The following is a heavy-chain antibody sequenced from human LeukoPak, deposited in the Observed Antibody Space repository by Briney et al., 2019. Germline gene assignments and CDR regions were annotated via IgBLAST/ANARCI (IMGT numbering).Heavy chain of an antibody. Sequence: ASVKVSCKASGYTFTGYYMHWVRQAPGQGLEWMGWINPNSGGTNYAQKFQGRVTMTRDTSISTAYMELSRLRSDDTAVYYCARDSCSSTSCSSGGMDVWGKGTTVTVSS. CDR2: INPNSGGT. J-gene: IGHJ6*04. V-gene: IGHV1-2*02. CDR3: ARDSCSSTSCSSGGMDV. D-gene: IGHD2-2*01. CDR1: GYTFTGYY.